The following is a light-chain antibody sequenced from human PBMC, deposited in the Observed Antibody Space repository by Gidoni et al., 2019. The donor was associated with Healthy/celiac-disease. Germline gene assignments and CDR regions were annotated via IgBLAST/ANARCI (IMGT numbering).Light chain of an antibody. J-gene: IGKJ1*01. CDR2: KAS. Sequence: DIQMTQSPSTLSASVAYRVTITCRASQSISSWLAWYQQQPGKAPKLLIYKASSLESGFPSRFSGSGSGTEFTLTISSLQPDDFATYYCQQYNSYSRTFGQGTKVEIK. V-gene: IGKV1-5*03. CDR3: QQYNSYSRT. CDR1: QSISSW.